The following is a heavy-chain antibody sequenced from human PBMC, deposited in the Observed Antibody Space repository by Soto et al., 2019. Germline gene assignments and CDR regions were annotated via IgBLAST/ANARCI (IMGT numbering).Heavy chain of an antibody. Sequence: EVHLVQSGAEVRKPGEPLKLSCEASGYNFTTSWIAWVRQMPGKGLECMGLIFPADSDIRYTPSFQGQVTISADESISTAYLQWNSLRASDTAMYYCVRRRESFAYWGQGTLVTVSS. CDR2: IFPADSDI. CDR3: VRRRESFAY. V-gene: IGHV5-51*03. CDR1: GYNFTTSW. J-gene: IGHJ4*02.